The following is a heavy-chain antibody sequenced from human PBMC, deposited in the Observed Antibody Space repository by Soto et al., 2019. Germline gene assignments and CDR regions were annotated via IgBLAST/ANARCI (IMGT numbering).Heavy chain of an antibody. Sequence: PSETLSLTCAVYGGSFSGYYWSWIRQPPGKGLEWIGEINHSGSTNYNPSLKSRVTISVDTSKNQFSLKLSSVTAADTAVYYCARGIEYSSAAPGYWGQGTLVTVSS. CDR1: GGSFSGYY. CDR3: ARGIEYSSAAPGY. CDR2: INHSGST. D-gene: IGHD6-6*01. V-gene: IGHV4-34*01. J-gene: IGHJ4*02.